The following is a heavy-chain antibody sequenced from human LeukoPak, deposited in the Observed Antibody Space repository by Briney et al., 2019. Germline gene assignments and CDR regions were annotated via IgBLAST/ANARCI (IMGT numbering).Heavy chain of an antibody. J-gene: IGHJ4*02. CDR1: GFTFSSYS. D-gene: IGHD3-9*01. CDR3: ASDYYDILTGYADFDY. Sequence: GGSLRLSCAASGFTFSSYSMNWVRQAPGKGLEWVSSISSSSSYIYYADSVKGRFTIPRDNAKNSLYLQMNSLRAEDTAVYYCASDYYDILTGYADFDYWGQGTLVTVSS. CDR2: ISSSSSYI. V-gene: IGHV3-21*01.